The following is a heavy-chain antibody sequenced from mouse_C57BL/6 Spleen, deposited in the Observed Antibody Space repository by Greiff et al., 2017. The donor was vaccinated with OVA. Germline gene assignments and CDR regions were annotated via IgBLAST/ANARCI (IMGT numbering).Heavy chain of an antibody. J-gene: IGHJ1*03. CDR2: IYPGSGNT. Sequence: QVHVKQSGPELVKPGASVKISCKASGYTFTDYYINWVKQRPGQGLEWIGWIYPGSGNTKYNEKFKGKATLTVDTSSSTAYMQLSSLTSEDSAVYFCARRVYGSSHWYFDVWGTGTTVTVSS. D-gene: IGHD1-1*01. V-gene: IGHV1-84*01. CDR1: GYTFTDYY. CDR3: ARRVYGSSHWYFDV.